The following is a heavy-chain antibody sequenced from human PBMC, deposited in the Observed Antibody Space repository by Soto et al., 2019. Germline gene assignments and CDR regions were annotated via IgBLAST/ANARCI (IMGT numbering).Heavy chain of an antibody. V-gene: IGHV1-18*01. CDR1: GYTFTSYG. CDR2: ITAYNFDT. Sequence: QVQLVQSGAEVKKPGASVKVSCKVSGYTFTSYGINWVRQAPGQGLEWMGWITAYNFDTNYSQKFQGRVTMTIDTSTSTAYMELRSLTSDDTAVYYCASGFYGAGSYYSLDYWGRGTLVTASS. CDR3: ASGFYGAGSYYSLDY. D-gene: IGHD3-10*01. J-gene: IGHJ4*02.